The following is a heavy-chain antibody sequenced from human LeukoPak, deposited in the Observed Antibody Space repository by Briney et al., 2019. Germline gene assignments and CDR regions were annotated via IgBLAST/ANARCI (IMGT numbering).Heavy chain of an antibody. D-gene: IGHD3-22*01. Sequence: SETLSLTCTVSGGSISSSSYYWGWIRQPPGKGLEWIGSIYYSGSTYYDPSLKSRVTISVDTSKNQFSLKLSSVTAADTAVYYCARDSNYYYDSSGYDYWGQGTLVTVSS. CDR3: ARDSNYYYDSSGYDY. V-gene: IGHV4-39*07. CDR2: IYYSGST. CDR1: GGSISSSSYY. J-gene: IGHJ4*02.